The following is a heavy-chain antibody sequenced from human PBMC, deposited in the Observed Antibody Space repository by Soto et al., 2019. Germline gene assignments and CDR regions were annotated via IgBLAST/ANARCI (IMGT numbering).Heavy chain of an antibody. CDR2: INHSGST. Sequence: SETLSLTCSVYGTSFSGYYWSWIRQPPGKGLEWIGEINHSGSTNYNPSLKSRVTISVDTSKRQFSLKLSSVTAADTAFYYCARGRWEVRFDDWGQGTLVTVSS. CDR1: GTSFSGYY. J-gene: IGHJ4*02. CDR3: ARGRWEVRFDD. D-gene: IGHD1-26*01. V-gene: IGHV4-34*01.